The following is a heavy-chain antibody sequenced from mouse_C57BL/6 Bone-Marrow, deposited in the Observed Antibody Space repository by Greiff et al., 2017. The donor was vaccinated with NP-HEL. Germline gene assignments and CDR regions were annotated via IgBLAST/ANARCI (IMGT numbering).Heavy chain of an antibody. CDR2: IYPGDGDT. Sequence: QVQLQQSGPELVKPGASVKISCKASGYAFSSYWMNWVKQRHGKGLEWIGRIYPGDGDTNYNGKFKGKATLTADKSSSTAYRQLSSLTAVDSAVYFCAIALSYDYEDYWGQGTTLTVSS. J-gene: IGHJ2*01. CDR3: AIALSYDYEDY. D-gene: IGHD2-4*01. V-gene: IGHV1-82*01. CDR1: GYAFSSYW.